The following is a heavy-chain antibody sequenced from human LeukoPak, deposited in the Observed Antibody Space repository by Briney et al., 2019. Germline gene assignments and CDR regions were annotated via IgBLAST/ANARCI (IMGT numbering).Heavy chain of an antibody. Sequence: GASMKVSCKASGYTFTSYYMHWVRQAPGQGLEWMGIVNPSGGSTSYAQKFQGRVTMTRDTSTSTVYMELSSLRSEDTAVYYCARDRPCYYGSGSEPLRYGMDVWGQGTTVTVSS. D-gene: IGHD3-10*01. V-gene: IGHV1-46*01. CDR1: GYTFTSYY. CDR2: VNPSGGST. CDR3: ARDRPCYYGSGSEPLRYGMDV. J-gene: IGHJ6*02.